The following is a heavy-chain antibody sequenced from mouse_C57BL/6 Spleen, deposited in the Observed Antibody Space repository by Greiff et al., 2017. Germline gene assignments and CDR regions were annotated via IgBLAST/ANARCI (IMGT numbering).Heavy chain of an antibody. Sequence: DVQLQESGPGLAKPSQSLSLTCSVTGYSITSGYYWKWIRQFPGNKLEWMGYISYDGSNNYNPSLKNRISITRDTSKNQFFLKLNSVTTEDTATYYCASGIYYGNYGYWGQGTTLTVSS. V-gene: IGHV3-6*01. J-gene: IGHJ2*01. CDR2: ISYDGSN. CDR3: ASGIYYGNYGY. CDR1: GYSITSGYY. D-gene: IGHD2-1*01.